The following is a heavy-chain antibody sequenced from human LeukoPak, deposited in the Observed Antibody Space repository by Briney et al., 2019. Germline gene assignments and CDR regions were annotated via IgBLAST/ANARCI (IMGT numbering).Heavy chain of an antibody. CDR2: IRREASGGTP. J-gene: IGHJ4*02. CDR1: GFSFGDYD. V-gene: IGHV3-49*04. CDR3: NRDLEPSTGPDY. Sequence: PGGSLRLSCSASGFSFGDYDMSWVRQAPGKGLEWVGFIRREASGGTPEYAASVKGRFTISRDDSKSLAYLQMNSLKTEDTAVYYCNRDLEPSTGPDYWGQGTLVTVSS. D-gene: IGHD1-1*01.